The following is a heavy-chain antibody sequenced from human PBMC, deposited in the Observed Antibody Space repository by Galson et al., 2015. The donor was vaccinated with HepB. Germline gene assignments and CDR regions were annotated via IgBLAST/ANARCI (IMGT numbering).Heavy chain of an antibody. CDR1: GFTFSNYW. V-gene: IGHV3-74*01. J-gene: IGHJ4*02. CDR2: INNDGSST. Sequence: SLRLSCAASGFTFSNYWMHWVRQAPGKGLVWVSRINNDGSSTNYADSVKGRFTISRDNAKNTLYLQMSSLTAEDTAMYYCATFGRPDTYWGQGTLITVSS. D-gene: IGHD3-3*01. CDR3: ATFGRPDTY.